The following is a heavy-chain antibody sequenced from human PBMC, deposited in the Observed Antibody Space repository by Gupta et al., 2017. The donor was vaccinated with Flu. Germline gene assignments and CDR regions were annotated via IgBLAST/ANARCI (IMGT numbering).Heavy chain of an antibody. D-gene: IGHD1-7*01. V-gene: IGHV3-74*01. J-gene: IGHJ4*02. Sequence: MHWVRQTPGKGLVWVSRISGDGSITTYADSGRGRFTISRDNAKNTVYLQMNSLRVDDTGLYYCARDMAYDGTGHHFDFWGQGARVTVSS. CDR2: ISGDGSIT. CDR3: ARDMAYDGTGHHFDF.